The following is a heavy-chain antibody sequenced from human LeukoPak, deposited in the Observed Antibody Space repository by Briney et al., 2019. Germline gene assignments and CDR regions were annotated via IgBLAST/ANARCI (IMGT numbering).Heavy chain of an antibody. CDR1: GFSFTTSGMA. CDR2: IYWDDDK. Sequence: SGPTLVKPTQTLTLTCTFPGFSFTTSGMAVGWIRQPPGKALEWLSLIYWDDDKRYSPSLETRLAIAKDTSKNQVVLTMTNMDPVDTATYFCAHRQGGSYYRGFDYWGQGTLVTVSS. V-gene: IGHV2-5*02. D-gene: IGHD3-10*01. J-gene: IGHJ4*02. CDR3: AHRQGGSYYRGFDY.